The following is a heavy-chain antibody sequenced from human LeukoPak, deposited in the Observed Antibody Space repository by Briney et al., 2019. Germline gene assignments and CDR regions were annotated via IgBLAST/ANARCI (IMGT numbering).Heavy chain of an antibody. Sequence: ASVKVSCKASGGTFSSYAISWLRQAPGQGLEWMGRIIPIFGTANYAQKFQGRVTITTDESTSTAYMELSSLRSEDTAVYYCAREGYDSSGYRRRPYYFDYWRQGTLDTVSS. D-gene: IGHD3-22*01. CDR1: GGTFSSYA. V-gene: IGHV1-69*05. CDR2: IIPIFGTA. CDR3: AREGYDSSGYRRRPYYFDY. J-gene: IGHJ4*02.